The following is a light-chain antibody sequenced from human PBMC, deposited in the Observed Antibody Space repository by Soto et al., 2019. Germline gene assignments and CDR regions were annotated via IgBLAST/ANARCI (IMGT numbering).Light chain of an antibody. CDR2: AAS. Sequence: EIVMTQSPATVSGSAWERATLSCMASQSVSSYLAWYQQKPGQAPRLLIYAASTRATGIPARFSGSGSGTEFTLTISSLQSEDFAVYYCQQYNNWPPAFGQGTKVDIK. CDR3: QQYNNWPPA. J-gene: IGKJ1*01. CDR1: QSVSSY. V-gene: IGKV3-15*01.